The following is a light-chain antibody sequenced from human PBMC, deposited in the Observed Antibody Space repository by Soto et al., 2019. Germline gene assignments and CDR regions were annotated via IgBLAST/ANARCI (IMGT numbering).Light chain of an antibody. CDR2: DVS. Sequence: LTQRASVSGSPGQSITISCTGTSSDVCGYNYVSWYQQHPGKAPKLMIYDVSNRPSGVSNRFSGSKSGNTASLTISGLQAEDEADYYCSSYTSSSTLVVFGTGTKVTVL. J-gene: IGLJ1*01. V-gene: IGLV2-14*01. CDR3: SSYTSSSTLVV. CDR1: SSDVCGYNY.